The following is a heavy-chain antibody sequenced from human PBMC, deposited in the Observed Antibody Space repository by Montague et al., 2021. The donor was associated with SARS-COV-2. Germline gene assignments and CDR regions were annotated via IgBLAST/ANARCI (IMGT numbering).Heavy chain of an antibody. Sequence: SETLSLTCNVSGASISRSDYYWAWIRQPPGKGLELIGSIHYIGNTYYNPSLESRLTMSVDTSKSHFSLKLSSVTAADTAVYYCARLWDFYGSGSYKNSWFDPWGQGTRVTVSS. CDR3: ARLWDFYGSGSYKNSWFDP. V-gene: IGHV4-39*02. CDR2: IHYIGNT. CDR1: GASISRSDYY. J-gene: IGHJ5*02. D-gene: IGHD3-10*01.